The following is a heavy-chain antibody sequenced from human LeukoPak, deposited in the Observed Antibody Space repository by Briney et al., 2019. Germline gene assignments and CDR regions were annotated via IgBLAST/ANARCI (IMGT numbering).Heavy chain of an antibody. D-gene: IGHD1-7*01. Sequence: SQTLSLTRTVSGGSISSGDYYWRSIRQPPGKGLEWIGYIYYSGSTYYNPSLKSRVTISVDTSKNQFSLKLSAVTAADTAVYYCARSITGTLRAWGQGTLVTVSS. J-gene: IGHJ5*02. CDR2: IYYSGST. CDR1: GGSISSGDYY. CDR3: ARSITGTLRA. V-gene: IGHV4-30-4*01.